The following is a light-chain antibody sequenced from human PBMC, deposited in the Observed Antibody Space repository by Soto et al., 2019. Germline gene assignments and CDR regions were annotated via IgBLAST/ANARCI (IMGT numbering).Light chain of an antibody. J-gene: IGKJ4*01. V-gene: IGKV3-11*01. CDR3: QQHNGWPLT. Sequence: EVVLTQSPATLSLSPGERAILSCRASHNVGYDLAWYQQRPGQAPRLLISDAFNMATGIPARFSGSGSGTDFTLTISSLEPEDFAVYYGQQHNGWPLTFGGGTKVEI. CDR2: DAF. CDR1: HNVGYD.